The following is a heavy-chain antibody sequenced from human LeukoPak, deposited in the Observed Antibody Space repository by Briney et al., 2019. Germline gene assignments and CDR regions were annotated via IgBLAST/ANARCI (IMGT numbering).Heavy chain of an antibody. D-gene: IGHD4-11*01. V-gene: IGHV1-2*02. CDR2: INPNSGGT. CDR3: AKDAIVRDYSNSDY. Sequence: ASVKVSCKTSGYTFTDYYIHWVRQAPGQGLEWMGWINPNSGGTNYAQRFQGRVTMTRDTSISTAYMELSRLTSDDTAVYYCAKDAIVRDYSNSDYWGQGTLVTVSS. CDR1: GYTFTDYY. J-gene: IGHJ4*02.